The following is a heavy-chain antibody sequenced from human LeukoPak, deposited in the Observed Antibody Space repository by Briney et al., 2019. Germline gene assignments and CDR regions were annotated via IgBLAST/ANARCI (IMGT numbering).Heavy chain of an antibody. Sequence: SETLSLTCTVSGGSISSYYWSWIRQPAGKGLEWIGRIYTSGSTNYNPSLKSRVTMSVDTSKNQFSLKLSSVTAADTAVYYCARRVGYDSSGYYLSLFDYWGQGTLVTVSS. CDR2: IYTSGST. D-gene: IGHD3-22*01. V-gene: IGHV4-4*07. CDR3: ARRVGYDSSGYYLSLFDY. J-gene: IGHJ4*02. CDR1: GGSISSYY.